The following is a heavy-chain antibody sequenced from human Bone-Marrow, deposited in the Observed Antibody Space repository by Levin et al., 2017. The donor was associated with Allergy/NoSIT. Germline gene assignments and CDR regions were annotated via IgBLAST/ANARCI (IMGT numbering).Heavy chain of an antibody. CDR3: AREYCSGGSCYYY. CDR2: IWYDGSNK. Sequence: GGSLRLSCAASGFTFSSYGMHWVRQAPGKGLEWVAVIWYDGSNKYYADSVKGRFTISRDNSKNTLYLQMNSLRAEDTAVYYCAREYCSGGSCYYYWGQGTLVTVSS. D-gene: IGHD2-15*01. CDR1: GFTFSSYG. V-gene: IGHV3-33*01. J-gene: IGHJ4*02.